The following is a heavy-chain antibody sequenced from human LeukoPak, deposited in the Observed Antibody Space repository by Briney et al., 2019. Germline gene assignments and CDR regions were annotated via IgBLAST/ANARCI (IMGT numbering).Heavy chain of an antibody. Sequence: PGGSLRLSCAASGFTFSSYPLHWVRQAPGKGLEWVAVISYDGSNKYYADSVKGRFTISRDNSKNTLYLQMNSLRAEDTAVYYCAKDKGIAAARDAFDIWGQGTMVTVSS. V-gene: IGHV3-30-3*01. J-gene: IGHJ3*02. CDR3: AKDKGIAAARDAFDI. CDR2: ISYDGSNK. CDR1: GFTFSSYP. D-gene: IGHD6-13*01.